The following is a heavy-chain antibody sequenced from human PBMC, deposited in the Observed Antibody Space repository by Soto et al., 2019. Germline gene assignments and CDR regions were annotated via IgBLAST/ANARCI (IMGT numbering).Heavy chain of an antibody. Sequence: QVQLQESGPGLVKPSQTLSLTCTVSGGSISSGGYYWSWIRQHPGKGLEWIGYIYYSGSTYYNPSRKSRVTISVDTSKNQFSLKLSSVTAADTAVYYCARDRASAAYYYYCMDVWGQGTPVTVSS. V-gene: IGHV4-31*03. J-gene: IGHJ6*02. CDR2: IYYSGST. CDR1: GGSISSGGYY. D-gene: IGHD2-15*01. CDR3: ARDRASAAYYYYCMDV.